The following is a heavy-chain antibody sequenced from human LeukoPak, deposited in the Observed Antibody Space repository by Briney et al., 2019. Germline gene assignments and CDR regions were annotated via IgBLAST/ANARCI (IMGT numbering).Heavy chain of an antibody. CDR1: GFAFGSEA. CDR2: ISLGGGTT. J-gene: IGHJ6*02. V-gene: IGHV3-23*01. Sequence: GGSLRLSCAVSGFAFGSEAMSWVRQSPARGLEWVASISLGGGTTYYADYVKGRFTISRDNSKNSLFVQMNSLRAEDTAVYFCARVAHFDRGMDVWGQGTTVTVSS. D-gene: IGHD3-9*01. CDR3: ARVAHFDRGMDV.